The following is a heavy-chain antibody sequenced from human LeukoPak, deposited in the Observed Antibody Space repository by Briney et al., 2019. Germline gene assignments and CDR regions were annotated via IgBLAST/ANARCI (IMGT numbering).Heavy chain of an antibody. D-gene: IGHD3-22*01. CDR2: ITSSSSNI. CDR3: ARSAFYYDSDSYYSAEYFQH. J-gene: IGHJ1*01. CDR1: GFTFSSYS. V-gene: IGHV3-48*01. Sequence: GGSLRLSCAASGFTFSSYSMNWVRQAPGKGLEWVSYITSSSSNIYYADSVKGRFTISRDNAKNSVYLQMDSLRAEDTAVYYCARSAFYYDSDSYYSAEYFQHWGQGTLVTVSP.